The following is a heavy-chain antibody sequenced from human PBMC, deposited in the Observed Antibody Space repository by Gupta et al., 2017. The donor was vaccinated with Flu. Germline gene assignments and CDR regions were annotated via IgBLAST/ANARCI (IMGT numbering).Heavy chain of an antibody. J-gene: IGHJ5*02. Sequence: QVQLVESGGGLVKPGGSLRLSCAASGFIFNDYYMSWIRQAPGKGLEWISYISSSGSTIYYADAVKGRFTISRDNAKDSMNLQMNSLRAEDTAVYYCARAPAAGTDRYWFDPWGQGTLVTVSS. D-gene: IGHD6-13*01. CDR2: ISSSGSTI. V-gene: IGHV3-11*01. CDR3: ARAPAAGTDRYWFDP. CDR1: GFIFNDYY.